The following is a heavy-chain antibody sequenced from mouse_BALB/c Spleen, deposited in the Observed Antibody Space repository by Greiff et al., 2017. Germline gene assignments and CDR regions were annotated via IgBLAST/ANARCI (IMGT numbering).Heavy chain of an antibody. V-gene: IGHV14-1*02. CDR2: IDPENGNT. D-gene: IGHD1-1*01. J-gene: IGHJ4*01. Sequence: VQLKQSGAELVRPGALVKLSCKASGFNIKDYYMHWVKQRPEQGLEWIGWIDPENGNTIYDPKFQGKASITADTSSNTAYLQLSSLTSEDTAVYYCARGTTMDYWGQGTSVTVSS. CDR3: ARGTTMDY. CDR1: GFNIKDYY.